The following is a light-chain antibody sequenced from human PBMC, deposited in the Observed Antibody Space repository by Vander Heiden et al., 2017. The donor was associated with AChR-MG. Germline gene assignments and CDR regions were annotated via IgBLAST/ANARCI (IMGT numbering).Light chain of an antibody. CDR2: EAS. CDR3: QQTKTSPYT. J-gene: IGKJ2*01. Sequence: DIQMTQSPSSLSADVGDRVVITCRASQSISIFLNWYQQKSGEAPKLLINEASTLQPWTPSRFDGRGSGTEFTLTIARLQAEDVAVYFCQQTKTSPYTFGQGTRLEIK. V-gene: IGKV1-39*01. CDR1: QSISIF.